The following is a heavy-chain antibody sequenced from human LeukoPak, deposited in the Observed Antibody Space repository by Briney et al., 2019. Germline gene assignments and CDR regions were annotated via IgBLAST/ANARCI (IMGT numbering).Heavy chain of an antibody. Sequence: GGSLSLSCAASGFTFSTYGMHWVRQAPDKGLEWLAVSSYDGSNRFHADSVKGRFTISRDNSKNTLYLQMNSLRPEDTADYYCARGSAYSDYYYYGMDVWGQGTTVTVS. V-gene: IGHV3-30*03. D-gene: IGHD4-11*01. J-gene: IGHJ6*02. CDR3: ARGSAYSDYYYYGMDV. CDR2: SSYDGSNR. CDR1: GFTFSTYG.